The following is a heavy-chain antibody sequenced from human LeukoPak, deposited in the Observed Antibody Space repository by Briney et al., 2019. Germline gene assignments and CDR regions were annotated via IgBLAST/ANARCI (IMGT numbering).Heavy chain of an antibody. CDR2: ISGSGGST. CDR3: TRRDFYDSRDAFDI. J-gene: IGHJ3*02. CDR1: GFTFSSYG. Sequence: GGSLRLSCAASGFTFSSYGMHWVRQAPGKGLEWVSAISGSGGSTYYADSVKGRFTISRDNSKNTLYLQMNSLKTEDTAVYYRTRRDFYDSRDAFDIWGQGTMVTVSS. V-gene: IGHV3-23*01. D-gene: IGHD3-22*01.